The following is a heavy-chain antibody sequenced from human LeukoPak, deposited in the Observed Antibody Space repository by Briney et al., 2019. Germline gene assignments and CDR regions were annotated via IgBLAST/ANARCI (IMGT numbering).Heavy chain of an antibody. CDR2: IRYDGSNK. V-gene: IGHV3-30*02. J-gene: IGHJ4*02. Sequence: GGSLRLSCAASGFTFSSYGMHWVRQAPGKGLEWVAFIRYDGSNKYYADSVKGRFTISRDNSKNTLYLQMNSLRAEDTAAYYCAKAAVAGTIGDLYYFDYWGQGTLVTVSS. D-gene: IGHD6-19*01. CDR3: AKAAVAGTIGDLYYFDY. CDR1: GFTFSSYG.